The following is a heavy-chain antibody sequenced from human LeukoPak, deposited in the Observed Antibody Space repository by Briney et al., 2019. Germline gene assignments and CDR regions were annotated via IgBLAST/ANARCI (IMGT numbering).Heavy chain of an antibody. CDR3: ARGYCSGGSCYSNDYYYLDV. Sequence: PGGSLRLSSAASGFTVSSYYMSWLRQAPGKGLEWVSIIYSGGTTYYTDSVKGRFTISRGISENTVYLQMNSLRVEDAAVYYCARGYCSGGSCYSNDYYYLDVWGKGTTVTVSS. CDR1: GFTVSSYY. D-gene: IGHD2-15*01. V-gene: IGHV3-53*01. J-gene: IGHJ6*03. CDR2: IYSGGTT.